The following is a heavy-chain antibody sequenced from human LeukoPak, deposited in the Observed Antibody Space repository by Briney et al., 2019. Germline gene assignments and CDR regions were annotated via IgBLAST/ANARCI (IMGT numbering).Heavy chain of an antibody. V-gene: IGHV4-34*01. CDR1: GGSFSGFY. D-gene: IGHD3-10*01. CDR2: INHSGST. CDR3: ARGFTMLRAVITPVIDS. J-gene: IGHJ4*02. Sequence: TSETLSLTCAVYGGSFSGFYWSWIRQPPGKGLEWIGEINHSGSTNYNPSLKSRVTISVDTSKNQFSLRLSSVTAADTAIYYCARGFTMLRAVITPVIDSWGQGTLVTVSS.